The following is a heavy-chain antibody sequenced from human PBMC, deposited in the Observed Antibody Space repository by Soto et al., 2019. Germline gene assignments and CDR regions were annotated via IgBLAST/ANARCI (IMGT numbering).Heavy chain of an antibody. Sequence: PSETLSLTCAVYGGSFSGYYWSWIRQPPGKGLEWIGEINHSGSTNYNPSLKSRVTISVDTSKNQFSLKLSSVTAADTAVYYCARIRGYSSSSVDYYYYMDVWGKGTTVTVSS. J-gene: IGHJ6*03. CDR1: GGSFSGYY. D-gene: IGHD6-6*01. V-gene: IGHV4-34*01. CDR2: INHSGST. CDR3: ARIRGYSSSSVDYYYYMDV.